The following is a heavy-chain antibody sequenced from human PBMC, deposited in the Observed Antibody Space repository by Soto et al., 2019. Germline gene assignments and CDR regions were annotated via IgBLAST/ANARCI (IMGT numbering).Heavy chain of an antibody. CDR2: ISGGGGST. CDR3: AKGFIVVVTVIRPDDAFDV. D-gene: IGHD2-21*02. CDR1: GFTFGNFG. Sequence: EVQLLESGGGLVQPGGSLRLSCAASGFTFGNFGMNWVRQAPGKGLEWVSGISGGGGSTYYADSVKGSFTISRDPSKNTIFLEMNSLRAEDTAVYYCAKGFIVVVTVIRPDDAFDVWGQGTLVTVSS. J-gene: IGHJ3*01. V-gene: IGHV3-23*01.